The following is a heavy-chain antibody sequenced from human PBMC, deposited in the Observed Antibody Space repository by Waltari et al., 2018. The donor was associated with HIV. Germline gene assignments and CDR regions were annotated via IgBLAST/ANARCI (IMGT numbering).Heavy chain of an antibody. V-gene: IGHV3-15*01. J-gene: IGHJ4*02. CDR1: GFTLSDAW. Sequence: EVLLVESGGGLGKPGGSLRLYCAASGFTLSDAWMSWVRQAPGKGREWVGRIKSNTDGGTTDYAAPVKGRFTISRDDSKSTLYLEMNSLKTEDTAVYYCTTVGGGTRDYWGQGTLITVSS. CDR3: TTVGGGTRDY. D-gene: IGHD3-16*01. CDR2: IKSNTDGGTT.